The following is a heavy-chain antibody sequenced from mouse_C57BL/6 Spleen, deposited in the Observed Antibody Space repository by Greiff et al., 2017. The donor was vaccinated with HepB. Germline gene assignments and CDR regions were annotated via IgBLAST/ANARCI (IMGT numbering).Heavy chain of an antibody. J-gene: IGHJ4*01. CDR2: INPNYGTT. Sequence: VHVKQSGPELVKPGASVKISCKASGYSFTDYNMNWVKQSNGKSLEWIGVINPNYGTTSYNQKFKGKATLTVDQSSSTAYMQLNSLTSEDSAVYYCARTHGSSPHAMDYWGQGTSVTVSS. CDR3: ARTHGSSPHAMDY. CDR1: GYSFTDYN. D-gene: IGHD1-1*01. V-gene: IGHV1-39*01.